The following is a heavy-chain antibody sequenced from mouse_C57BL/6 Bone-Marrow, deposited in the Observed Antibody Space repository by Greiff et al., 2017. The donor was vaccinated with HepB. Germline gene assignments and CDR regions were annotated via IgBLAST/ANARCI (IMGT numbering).Heavy chain of an antibody. CDR2: IWTGGGT. J-gene: IGHJ4*01. CDR3: ARKVYGNYGYAMDY. CDR1: GFSLTSYA. V-gene: IGHV2-9-1*01. Sequence: VKLMESGPGLVAPSQSLSITCTVSGFSLTSYAISWVRQPPGKGLEWLGVIWTGGGTNYNSALKSRLSISKDNSKSQVFLKMNSLQTDDTARYYCARKVYGNYGYAMDYWGQGTSVTVSS. D-gene: IGHD2-1*01.